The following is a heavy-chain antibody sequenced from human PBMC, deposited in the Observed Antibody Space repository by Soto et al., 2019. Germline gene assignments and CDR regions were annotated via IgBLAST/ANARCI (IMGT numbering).Heavy chain of an antibody. CDR2: ISGSGGTT. V-gene: IGHV3-23*01. D-gene: IGHD6-19*01. CDR3: AKTPRQWLVYFDY. J-gene: IGHJ4*02. CDR1: GFTFSNYA. Sequence: EVQLLESGGGLVQPGGSLRLSCAASGFTFSNYAIAWVRQAPGKGLEWVSGISGSGGTTYYAYSVKGRFTISRDNSKDTLHLQMNSLRAEDTAVYYCAKTPRQWLVYFDYWGQGALVTVSS.